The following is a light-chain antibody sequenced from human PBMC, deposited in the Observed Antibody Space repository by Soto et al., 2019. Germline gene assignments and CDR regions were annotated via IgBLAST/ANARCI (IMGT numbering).Light chain of an antibody. CDR2: SNN. J-gene: IGLJ2*01. CDR1: SSNIGSHA. Sequence: QSVVTQPPSASGTPGQRVTISCSGSSSNIGSHAVSWYQQLPGTAPKLLIYSNNQRPSGVPDRFSGSKSGTSASLAVSGLQSEDEADYYCAAWDDSLNVVVFGGGTKLTVL. CDR3: AAWDDSLNVVV. V-gene: IGLV1-44*01.